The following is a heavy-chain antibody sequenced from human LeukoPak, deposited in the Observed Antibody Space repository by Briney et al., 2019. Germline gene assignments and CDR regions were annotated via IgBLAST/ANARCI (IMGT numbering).Heavy chain of an antibody. D-gene: IGHD6-19*01. CDR2: INHSGST. Sequence: SETLSLTCAVYGGSFSGYYWSWIRQPPGKGLEWIGEINHSGSTNYNPSLKSRVTISVDTSKNQFSLKLSSVTAADTAVYYCARFDRGSGWYRGVNYWGQGTLVTVSS. CDR1: GGSFSGYY. V-gene: IGHV4-34*01. CDR3: ARFDRGSGWYRGVNY. J-gene: IGHJ4*02.